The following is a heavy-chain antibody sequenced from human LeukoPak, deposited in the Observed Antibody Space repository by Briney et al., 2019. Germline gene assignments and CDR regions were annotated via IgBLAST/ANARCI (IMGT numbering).Heavy chain of an antibody. Sequence: GESLKISCKGSGYSFTSYWIGWVRQMPGEGLDLMGIIYPGDSDSRYSPSFQGQVTISAAKSISTAYLQWSSLKASDTAMYYCARSARSSSRYDRTSAFDYWGQGTLVTVSP. CDR2: IYPGDSDS. J-gene: IGHJ4*02. CDR1: GYSFTSYW. D-gene: IGHD6-13*01. CDR3: ARSARSSSRYDRTSAFDY. V-gene: IGHV5-51*01.